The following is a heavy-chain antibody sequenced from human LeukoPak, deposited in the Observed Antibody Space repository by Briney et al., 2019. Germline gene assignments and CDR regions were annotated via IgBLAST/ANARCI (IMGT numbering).Heavy chain of an antibody. V-gene: IGHV3-33*02. Sequence: PGGSLRLSCAASGFTLSMSAMHWVRQAPGKGLEWVAVIWPDGTTEKYADSVKGRFTISRDSSTNTLFLQMNSLRAEDTAVYYCARDGGHCSSARCYINWFDPWGQGTLVTVSS. D-gene: IGHD2-2*02. CDR2: IWPDGTTE. CDR3: ARDGGHCSSARCYINWFDP. CDR1: GFTLSMSA. J-gene: IGHJ5*02.